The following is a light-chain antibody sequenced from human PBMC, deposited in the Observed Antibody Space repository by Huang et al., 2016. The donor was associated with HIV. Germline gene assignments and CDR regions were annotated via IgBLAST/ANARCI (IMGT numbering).Light chain of an antibody. CDR3: QQYKNVPIT. CDR2: TAS. V-gene: IGKV1-33*01. Sequence: DIQMTQSPSSLSAPVGDRVTITCQASQELNDYLNWYQQKPGRAPKLLIHTASNLETGVPSRFRGSGSGTHFTFTISSLQPEDIGSYYCQQYKNVPITFGQGTRLDIK. J-gene: IGKJ5*01. CDR1: QELNDY.